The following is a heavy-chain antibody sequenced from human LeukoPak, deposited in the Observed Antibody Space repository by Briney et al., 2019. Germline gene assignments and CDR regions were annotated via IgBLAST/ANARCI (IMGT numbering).Heavy chain of an antibody. CDR2: ISGSGDST. CDR3: AKDPDTTAVDP. CDR1: GFTFSKYA. V-gene: IGHV3-23*01. J-gene: IGHJ5*02. D-gene: IGHD1-1*01. Sequence: GGSLRLSCVASGFTFSKYAMSWVRQAPGKGLEWVSAISGSGDSTYYADSVKGRFTISRDNSKKTLYLQMNSLRAEDTAVYYCAKDPDTTAVDPWGQGTLVTVSS.